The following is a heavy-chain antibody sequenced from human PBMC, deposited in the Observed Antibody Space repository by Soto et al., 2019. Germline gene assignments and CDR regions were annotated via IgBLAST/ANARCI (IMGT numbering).Heavy chain of an antibody. CDR1: GGTFSSYA. D-gene: IGHD6-13*01. V-gene: IGHV1-69*13. CDR2: IVPIYRTA. Sequence: VASVKVSCKASGGTFSSYAISWVRQAPGQGLEWMGGIVPIYRTADYAQKFQGRVTITADESARTSYMELRSLKSQDTAVYYCVRDSGAKLSSSWGQGTKVTVSS. CDR3: VRDSGAKLSSS. J-gene: IGHJ3*01.